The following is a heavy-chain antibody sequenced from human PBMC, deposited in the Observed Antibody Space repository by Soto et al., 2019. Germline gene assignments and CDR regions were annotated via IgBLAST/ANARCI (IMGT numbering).Heavy chain of an antibody. CDR3: ARVRGSGSYSSWFDP. J-gene: IGHJ5*02. V-gene: IGHV4-34*01. CDR2: INHSGST. Sequence: QVQLQQWGAGLLKPSETLSLTCAVYGGSFSGYYWSWIRQPPGKGLEWIGEINHSGSTNYNPSLTSRVTISVDTSKNQFSLKLSSVTAADTAVYYCARVRGSGSYSSWFDPWGQGTLVTVSS. D-gene: IGHD3-10*01. CDR1: GGSFSGYY.